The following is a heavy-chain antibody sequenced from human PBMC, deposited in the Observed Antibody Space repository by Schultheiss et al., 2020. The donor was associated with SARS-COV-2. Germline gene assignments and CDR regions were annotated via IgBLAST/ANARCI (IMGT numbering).Heavy chain of an antibody. CDR1: GFTFSSYG. Sequence: GESLKISCAASGFTFSSYGMHWVRQAPGKGLEWVAVIWYDGSNRYYADFVKGRFTISRDNDKNSLYLQMDSLRAEDTAVYYCARVRRIVGATYFDYWGQGTLVTVSS. D-gene: IGHD1-26*01. V-gene: IGHV3-33*01. J-gene: IGHJ4*02. CDR2: IWYDGSNR. CDR3: ARVRRIVGATYFDY.